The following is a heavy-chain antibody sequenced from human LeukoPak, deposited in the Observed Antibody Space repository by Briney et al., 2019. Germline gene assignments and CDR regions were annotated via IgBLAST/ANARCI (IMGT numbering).Heavy chain of an antibody. CDR1: GFSFSDYY. CDR2: ICSSGRSI. J-gene: IGHJ4*02. Sequence: PGGSLRLSCAASGFSFSDYYMNWIRQAPGKGLEWVSYICSSGRSIYYADSVKGRFTISRDNAKNSLYLQMNSLRAEDTAVYYCASNNYDILTSYHIRPFDSWGQGTLVTVSS. D-gene: IGHD3-9*01. V-gene: IGHV3-11*04. CDR3: ASNNYDILTSYHIRPFDS.